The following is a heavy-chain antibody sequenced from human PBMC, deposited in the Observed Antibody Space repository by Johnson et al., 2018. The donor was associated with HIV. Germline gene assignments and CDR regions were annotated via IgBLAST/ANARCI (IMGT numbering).Heavy chain of an antibody. CDR1: GFSFSDYY. V-gene: IGHV3-11*04. J-gene: IGHJ3*02. Sequence: QVQLVESGGGLVKPGGSLRLSCAASGFSFSDYYMSCIRQAPGRGLEWVSYIRGSDRTTYYAESVRGRFTISRDIVKNSLCPQINSLRAEDTVLYYCARDLLGMDDAFDIWGQGTMVTVSS. CDR2: IRGSDRTT. D-gene: IGHD7-27*01. CDR3: ARDLLGMDDAFDI.